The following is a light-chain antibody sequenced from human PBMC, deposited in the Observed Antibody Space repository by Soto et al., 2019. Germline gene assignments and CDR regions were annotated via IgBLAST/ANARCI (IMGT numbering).Light chain of an antibody. CDR1: TGAVTSGHY. CDR2: DTS. V-gene: IGLV7-46*01. Sequence: QAVVTQEPSLTVSPGGTVTLTCGSGTGAVTSGHYPYWFQQKPGQAPRTLIYDTSNKHSWTPARFSGSLLGGKAALTLSGAQPEDEAEYYCLLSYSGALVVFGGGTQLTVL. CDR3: LLSYSGALVV. J-gene: IGLJ2*01.